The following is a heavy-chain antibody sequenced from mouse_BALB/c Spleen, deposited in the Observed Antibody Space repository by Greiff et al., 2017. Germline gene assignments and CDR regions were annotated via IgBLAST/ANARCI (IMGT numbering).Heavy chain of an antibody. D-gene: IGHD1-1*01. J-gene: IGHJ2*01. Sequence: EVKLVESGGDLVKPGGSLKLSCAASGFTFSSYGMSWVRQTPDKRLEWVATISSGGSYTYYPDSVKGRFTISRDNAKNTLYLQMSSLKSEDTAMYYCARHDYYGSSQPVPFDYWGQGTTLTVSS. V-gene: IGHV5-6*01. CDR2: ISSGGSYT. CDR1: GFTFSSYG. CDR3: ARHDYYGSSQPVPFDY.